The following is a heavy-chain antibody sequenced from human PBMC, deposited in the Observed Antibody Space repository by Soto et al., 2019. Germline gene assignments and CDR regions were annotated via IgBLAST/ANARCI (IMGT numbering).Heavy chain of an antibody. V-gene: IGHV4-59*01. CDR2: IYYSGST. D-gene: IGHD3-22*01. CDR3: ARGNDYDSSGPYPDFDY. J-gene: IGHJ4*02. CDR1: GGSISSYY. Sequence: SETLSLTCTVSGGSISSYYWSWIRQPPGKGLEWIGYIYYSGSTNYNPSLKSRVTISVDTSKNQFSLKLSSVTAADTAVYYCARGNDYDSSGPYPDFDYWGQGTLVTVS.